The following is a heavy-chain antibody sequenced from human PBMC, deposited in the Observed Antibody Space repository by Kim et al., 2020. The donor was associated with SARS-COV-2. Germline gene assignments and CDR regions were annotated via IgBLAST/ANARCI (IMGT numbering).Heavy chain of an antibody. CDR3: AREYRPGSSWSPLRHDAFDI. V-gene: IGHV7-4-1*02. Sequence: ASVKVSCKASGYTFTSYAMNWVRQAPGQGLEWMGWINTNTGNPTYAQGFTGRFVFSLDTSVSTAYLQISSLKAEDTAVYYCAREYRPGSSWSPLRHDAFDIWGQGTMVTVSS. J-gene: IGHJ3*02. CDR1: GYTFTSYA. D-gene: IGHD6-13*01. CDR2: INTNTGNP.